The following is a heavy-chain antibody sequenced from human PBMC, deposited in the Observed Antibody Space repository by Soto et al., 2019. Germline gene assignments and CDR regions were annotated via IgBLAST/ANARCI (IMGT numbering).Heavy chain of an antibody. V-gene: IGHV4-61*01. J-gene: IGHJ4*02. D-gene: IGHD4-17*01. CDR2: IYYSGST. CDR3: ARVFSYGDYAVDY. CDR1: GGSVSSGSYY. Sequence: QVQLQESGPGLVKPSETLSLTCTVSGGSVSSGSYYWSWIRQPPGKGLEWIGYIYYSGSTNYNPSLKSRVTISADTSKNQFSLKRSSVTAADTAEYYCARVFSYGDYAVDYWGQGTLVNVSS.